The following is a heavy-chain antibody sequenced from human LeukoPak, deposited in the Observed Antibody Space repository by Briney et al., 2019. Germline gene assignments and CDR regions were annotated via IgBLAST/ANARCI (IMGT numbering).Heavy chain of an antibody. CDR1: GGTFIIYA. CDR3: ARAPGAFDI. CDR2: INPNSGGT. V-gene: IGHV1-2*02. Sequence: ASVKVSSKASGGTFIIYAISWVRQAPGQGLEWMGWINPNSGGTNYAQKFQGRFTMTRDTSISTAYMELSRLRSDDTAVYYCARAPGAFDIWGQGTMVTVSS. J-gene: IGHJ3*02.